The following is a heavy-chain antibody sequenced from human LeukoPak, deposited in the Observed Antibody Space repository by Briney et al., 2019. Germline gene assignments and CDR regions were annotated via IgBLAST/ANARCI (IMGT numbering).Heavy chain of an antibody. CDR1: GYSLPEIS. CDR2: FDPEDGET. V-gene: IGHV1-24*01. Sequence: ASVKVSCKVSGYSLPEISMHWVRQAPGKGFEWMGGFDPEDGETIYAQNFQGRLTMTEDASTDTAYMELSSLTSDDTAVYYCARDHNSENWGSLGGWGQGTLVTVSS. CDR3: ARDHNSENWGSLGG. J-gene: IGHJ4*02. D-gene: IGHD7-27*01.